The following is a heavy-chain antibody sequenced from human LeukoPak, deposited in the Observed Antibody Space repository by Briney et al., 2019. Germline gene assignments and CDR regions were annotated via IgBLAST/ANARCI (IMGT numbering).Heavy chain of an antibody. CDR2: IYHSGST. J-gene: IGHJ4*02. Sequence: SQTLSLTCAVSGGSISSGGYSWSWIRQPPGKGLEWIGYIYHSGSTYYNPSLKSRVTISVDRSKNQFSLKLSSVTAADTAVYYCARGGRWFGELSPVYFDYWGQGTLVTVSS. CDR3: ARGGRWFGELSPVYFDY. D-gene: IGHD3-10*01. V-gene: IGHV4-30-2*01. CDR1: GGSISSGGYS.